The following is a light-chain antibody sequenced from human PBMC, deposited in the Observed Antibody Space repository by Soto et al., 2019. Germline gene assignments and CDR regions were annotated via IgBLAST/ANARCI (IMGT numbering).Light chain of an antibody. CDR1: QSVSSNF. CDR3: RQYGRAQGFA. Sequence: EIVFKQSPATLSLSTQGGGTLSCRAIQSVSSNFLAWYQEKPGQAPRLLIYGASSRATGIPDRFSGSGSGTDFTLTISRLEPEDFAVYYCRQYGRAQGFAFGRGTKVYIK. V-gene: IGKV3-20*01. CDR2: GAS. J-gene: IGKJ4*01.